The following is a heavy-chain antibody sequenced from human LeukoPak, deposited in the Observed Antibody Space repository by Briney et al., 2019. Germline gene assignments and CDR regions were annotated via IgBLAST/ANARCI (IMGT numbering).Heavy chain of an antibody. J-gene: IGHJ4*02. V-gene: IGHV4-39*07. D-gene: IGHD2-2*01. Sequence: SETLSLTCTVSGGSINSRFYYWGWIRQPPGKGLEWIGNIYYSGTTYYNPSLESRVTISLDTSKNQFSLKLSSVTAADTAVYYCARETLGYCSSTSCFDYWGQGTLVTVSS. CDR3: ARETLGYCSSTSCFDY. CDR1: GGSINSRFYY. CDR2: IYYSGTT.